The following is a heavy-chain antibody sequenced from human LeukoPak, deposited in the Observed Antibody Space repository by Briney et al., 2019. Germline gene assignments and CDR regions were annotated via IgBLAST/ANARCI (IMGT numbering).Heavy chain of an antibody. CDR3: ARDFKAVARWDFDC. J-gene: IGHJ4*02. D-gene: IGHD6-19*01. V-gene: IGHV3-7*01. CDR2: IKQDGSEK. Sequence: PGGSLRLSCAASGFTFSSYWMSWVRQAPGKGLEWVANIKQDGSEKYYVHSVKGRFTLSRDNAKNSLYLQMNSLRAEDTAVYYCARDFKAVARWDFDCWGQGTLVTVCS. CDR1: GFTFSSYW.